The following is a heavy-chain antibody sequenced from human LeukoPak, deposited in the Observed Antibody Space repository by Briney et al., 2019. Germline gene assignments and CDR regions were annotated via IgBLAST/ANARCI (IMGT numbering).Heavy chain of an antibody. D-gene: IGHD2-2*01. CDR2: INPNSGGT. J-gene: IGHJ5*02. CDR1: GYTFTGYY. Sequence: ASVKVSCKASGYTFTGYYMHWVRQAPGQGLEWMGWINPNSGGTNYAQKFQGRVTMTRDTSISTAYMELSRLRSDDTAVYYCARDGLDCSSTSCYASNWFDPWGQGTLVTVSS. CDR3: ARDGLDCSSTSCYASNWFDP. V-gene: IGHV1-2*02.